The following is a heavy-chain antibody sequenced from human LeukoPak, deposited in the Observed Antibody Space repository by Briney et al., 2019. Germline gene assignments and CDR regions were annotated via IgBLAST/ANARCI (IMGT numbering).Heavy chain of an antibody. D-gene: IGHD3-10*01. CDR3: ARVNYGSGPYDAFDI. CDR2: IYPSDSDS. V-gene: IGHV5-51*01. Sequence: GESLKISCKGSGYSFTTYWIGWVRQMPGKGLEWTGIIYPSDSDSRYSPSFQGQVTISADKSINTAYLQWSSLKASDTAIYYCARVNYGSGPYDAFDIWGQGTMVTVTS. J-gene: IGHJ3*02. CDR1: GYSFTTYW.